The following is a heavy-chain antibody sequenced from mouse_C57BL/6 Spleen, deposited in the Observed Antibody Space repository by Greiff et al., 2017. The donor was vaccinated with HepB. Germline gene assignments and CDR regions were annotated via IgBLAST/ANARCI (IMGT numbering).Heavy chain of an antibody. V-gene: IGHV1-64*01. D-gene: IGHD2-10*01. Sequence: VQLQQSGAELVKPGASVKLSCKASGYTFTSYWMHWVKQRPGQGLEWIGMIHPNSGSTNYNEKFKSKATLTVDKSSSTAYMQLSSLTSEDSAVYYCARGGLLSLSMDYWGQGTSVTVSS. CDR3: ARGGLLSLSMDY. CDR2: IHPNSGST. J-gene: IGHJ4*01. CDR1: GYTFTSYW.